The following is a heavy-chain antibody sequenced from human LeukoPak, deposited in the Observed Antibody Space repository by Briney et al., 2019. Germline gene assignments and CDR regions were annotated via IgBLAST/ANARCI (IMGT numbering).Heavy chain of an antibody. V-gene: IGHV3-20*01. D-gene: IGHD6-13*01. Sequence: GGSLRLSCAASGFTFDDYGMSWVRQAPGKGLEWVSGINWNGGSTGYADSVKGRFTISRDNAKNSLYLQMNSLRAEDTALYHCASAAYSSSWYEEYFQHWGQGTLVTVSS. CDR3: ASAAYSSSWYEEYFQH. CDR1: GFTFDDYG. CDR2: INWNGGST. J-gene: IGHJ1*01.